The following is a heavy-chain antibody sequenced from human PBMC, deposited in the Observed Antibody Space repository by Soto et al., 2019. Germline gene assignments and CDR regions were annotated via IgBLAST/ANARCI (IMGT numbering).Heavy chain of an antibody. V-gene: IGHV3-21*01. CDR1: GFTFSSYS. J-gene: IGHJ5*02. CDR2: ISSSSSYI. Sequence: EVQLVESGGGLVKPGGSLRLSCAASGFTFSSYSMNWVRQAPGKGLEWVSSISSSSSYIYYADSVKGRFTISRDNAKNALYLQMNSLRAEDTAVYYCARDWMLETHYYGSGSYNWFDPWGQGTLVTVSS. CDR3: ARDWMLETHYYGSGSYNWFDP. D-gene: IGHD3-10*01.